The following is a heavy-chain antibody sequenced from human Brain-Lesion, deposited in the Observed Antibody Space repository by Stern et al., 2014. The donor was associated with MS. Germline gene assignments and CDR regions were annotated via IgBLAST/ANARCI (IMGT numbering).Heavy chain of an antibody. CDR2: INGDGSRT. CDR3: ARAHVDTWDWFDP. Sequence: EVQLVESGGDLVQPGGSLRLSCTASGFTFSTYWMHWVRQAPGKGLVWLSRINGDGSRTSYADSVKGRFTISRDNAKNTLYVQMNSLRVEDTAVYYCARAHVDTWDWFDPWGQGTLVTVSS. D-gene: IGHD5-18*01. V-gene: IGHV3-74*02. J-gene: IGHJ5*02. CDR1: GFTFSTYW.